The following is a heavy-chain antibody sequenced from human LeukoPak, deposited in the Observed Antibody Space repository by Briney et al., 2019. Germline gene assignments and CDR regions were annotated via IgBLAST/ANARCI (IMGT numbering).Heavy chain of an antibody. D-gene: IGHD3-3*01. CDR1: GGSISSSSYY. Sequence: SETLSLTCTVSGGSISSSSYYWGWIRQPPGKGLEWIGGIYYSGSTYYNPSLKSRVTISVDTSKNQFSLKLSSVTAADTAVYYCASTPPHITIFGVVIHHFDYWGQGTLVTVSS. CDR2: IYYSGST. J-gene: IGHJ4*02. V-gene: IGHV4-39*01. CDR3: ASTPPHITIFGVVIHHFDY.